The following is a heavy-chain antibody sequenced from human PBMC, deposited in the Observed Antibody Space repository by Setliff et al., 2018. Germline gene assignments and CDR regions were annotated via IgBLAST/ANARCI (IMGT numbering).Heavy chain of an antibody. D-gene: IGHD6-19*01. CDR1: GGSIINSYY. CDR2: MIVSGGA. J-gene: IGHJ6*02. Sequence: SETLSLTCTVSGGSIINSYYWSWIRQPARRGLEWIGRMIVSGGADYNPSLKSRVTMSVDSPNNKFSLNLSSVSAADTAVYYCARGPDLTAVGATYFYGMDVWGQGATVTVSS. CDR3: ARGPDLTAVGATYFYGMDV. V-gene: IGHV4-4*07.